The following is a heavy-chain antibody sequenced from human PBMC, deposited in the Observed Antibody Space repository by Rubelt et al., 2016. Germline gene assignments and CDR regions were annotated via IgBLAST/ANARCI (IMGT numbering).Heavy chain of an antibody. CDR3: ARLGPKWIQQPPFDY. V-gene: IGHV4-34*02. D-gene: IGHD5-18*01. Sequence: QVQLQQGGAGLLKPSETLSLTCAVYGGSFSGYYWSWIRQPPGKGLEWIGEINLGGSSNYNPSLKTRVTISVDTSKNQFSLTVNSVTGSDTAIYDCARLGPKWIQQPPFDYWGQGSLVIVSS. J-gene: IGHJ4*02. CDR2: INLGGSS. CDR1: GGSFSGYY.